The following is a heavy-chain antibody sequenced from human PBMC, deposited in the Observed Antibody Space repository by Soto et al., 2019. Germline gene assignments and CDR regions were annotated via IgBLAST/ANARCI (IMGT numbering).Heavy chain of an antibody. CDR3: ARDDGIAAGTPFFDY. CDR1: GFTFSSYS. J-gene: IGHJ4*02. CDR2: ISSSSSYI. Sequence: PGGSLRLSCAASGFTFSSYSMNWVRQAPGRGLEWVSSISSSSSYIYYADSVKGRFTISRDNAKNSLYLQMNSLRAEDTAVYYCARDDGIAAGTPFFDYWGQGTLVTVSS. D-gene: IGHD6-13*01. V-gene: IGHV3-21*01.